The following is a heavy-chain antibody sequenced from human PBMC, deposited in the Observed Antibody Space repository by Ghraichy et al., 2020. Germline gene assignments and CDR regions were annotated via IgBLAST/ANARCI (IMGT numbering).Heavy chain of an antibody. CDR3: ARQEVTREDSNWFDP. D-gene: IGHD4-17*01. CDR1: GVSISSSSYY. Sequence: SQTLSLTCTVSGVSISSSSYYWGWTRQPPGKGLEWIVSIYYSGSTYYNPSLKSRVTISVDTSKNQFSLKLSPVTAADTAVYYGARQEVTREDSNWFDPWGPGSLVTVSS. V-gene: IGHV4-39*01. J-gene: IGHJ5*02. CDR2: IYYSGST.